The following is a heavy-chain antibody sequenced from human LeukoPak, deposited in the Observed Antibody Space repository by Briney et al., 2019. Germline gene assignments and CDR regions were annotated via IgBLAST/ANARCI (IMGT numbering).Heavy chain of an antibody. D-gene: IGHD3-3*01. Sequence: GGSLRLSCAASGFTFSSYAMHWVRQAPGKGLEWVAVISYDGSNKYYADSVKGRFTISRDNAKNTLYLQMNSLRAEDTAVYYCARVGYDFWSGYYGYAFDIWGQGTMVTVSS. CDR3: ARVGYDFWSGYYGYAFDI. V-gene: IGHV3-30*07. J-gene: IGHJ3*02. CDR1: GFTFSSYA. CDR2: ISYDGSNK.